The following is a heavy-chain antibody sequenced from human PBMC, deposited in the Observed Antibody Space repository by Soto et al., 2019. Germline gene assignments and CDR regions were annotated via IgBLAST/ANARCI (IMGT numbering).Heavy chain of an antibody. V-gene: IGHV3-74*01. J-gene: IGHJ6*03. D-gene: IGHD3-10*01. Sequence: GGSLRLSCAASGFTFTSYWMHWVRQAPGKGLVWVSRINSDGSNTFYADSVKGRFTISRDNAKNTLYLQMNSLRAEDTAVYYCAREYRALESSYDYYMDVWGKGTTVTVSS. CDR3: AREYRALESSYDYYMDV. CDR2: INSDGSNT. CDR1: GFTFTSYW.